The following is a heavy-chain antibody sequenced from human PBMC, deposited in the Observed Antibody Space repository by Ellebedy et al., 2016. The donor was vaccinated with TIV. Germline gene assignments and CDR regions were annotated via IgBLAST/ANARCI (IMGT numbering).Heavy chain of an antibody. D-gene: IGHD2-2*01. CDR3: VRADCGSTSCYGNDF. CDR2: ISSDGTNK. Sequence: GGSLRLXCSASGFTFRSYAMHWVRQAPGKGLDWVAVISSDGTNKYYADLVRGRFTISRDNSKNTLDLHMASLTPEDTAVYYCVRADCGSTSCYGNDFWGPGTLVIVSS. CDR1: GFTFRSYA. V-gene: IGHV3-30-3*01. J-gene: IGHJ4*02.